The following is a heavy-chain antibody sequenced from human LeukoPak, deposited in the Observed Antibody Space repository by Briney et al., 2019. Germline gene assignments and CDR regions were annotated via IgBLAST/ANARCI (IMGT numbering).Heavy chain of an antibody. CDR1: GFTFSSYA. CDR2: ISYDGSNK. V-gene: IGHV3-30*04. J-gene: IGHJ4*02. CDR3: ARDPLIVRFGELFPYYFDY. Sequence: PGRSLRLSCAASGFTFSSYAMHWVRQAPGKGLEWVAVISYDGSNKYYADSVKGRFTISRDNSKNTLYLQMNSLRAEDTAVYYCARDPLIVRFGELFPYYFDYWGQGTLVTVSS. D-gene: IGHD3-10*01.